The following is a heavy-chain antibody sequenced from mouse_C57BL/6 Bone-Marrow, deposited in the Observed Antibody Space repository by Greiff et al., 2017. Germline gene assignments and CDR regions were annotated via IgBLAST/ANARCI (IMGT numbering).Heavy chain of an antibody. D-gene: IGHD2-4*01. Sequence: EVQLQQSGPELVKPGASVKISCKASGYSFTDYTMNWVKQSNGKSLEWIGVINPNYGTTSYNQKFKGKATLTVDQSSSTAYMQLKCQTSACYEVAYCARGGDYAGMAYWGQGTPVTVSA. J-gene: IGHJ3*01. CDR1: GYSFTDYT. CDR3: ARGGDYAGMAY. CDR2: INPNYGTT. V-gene: IGHV1-39*01.